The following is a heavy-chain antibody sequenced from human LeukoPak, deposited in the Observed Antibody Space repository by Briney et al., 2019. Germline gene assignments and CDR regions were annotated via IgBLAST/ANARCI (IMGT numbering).Heavy chain of an antibody. CDR3: ARGPPRGKYYYMDV. V-gene: IGHV3-13*01. Sequence: GGSLRLSCAASGFTFSSFDMHWVRQPTGQGLEWVSTIGTASDTYYPGSVEGRFTLSRDNAKNSLYLQMNSLTAGDTAVYYCARGPPRGKYYYMDVWGKGTTVTDSS. D-gene: IGHD1-1*01. J-gene: IGHJ6*03. CDR2: IGTASDT. CDR1: GFTFSSFD.